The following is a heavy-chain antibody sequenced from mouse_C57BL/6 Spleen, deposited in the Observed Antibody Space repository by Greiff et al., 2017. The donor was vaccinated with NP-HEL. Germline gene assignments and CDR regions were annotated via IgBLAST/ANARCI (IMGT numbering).Heavy chain of an antibody. CDR2: IDPSDSYT. CDR1: GYTFTSYW. CDR3: ARGDGRYDPFAY. V-gene: IGHV1-59*01. D-gene: IGHD2-3*01. Sequence: QVQLQQPGAELVRPGTSVKLSCKASGYTFTSYWMHWVKQRPGQGLEWIGVIDPSDSYTNYNQKFKGKATLTVDTSSSPAYMQLSSLTSEDSAVDYCARGDGRYDPFAYWGQGTLVTVSA. J-gene: IGHJ3*01.